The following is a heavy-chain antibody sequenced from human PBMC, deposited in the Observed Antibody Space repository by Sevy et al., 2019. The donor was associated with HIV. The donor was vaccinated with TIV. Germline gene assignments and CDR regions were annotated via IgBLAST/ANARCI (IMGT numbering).Heavy chain of an antibody. V-gene: IGHV4-59*01. CDR1: GGCISSYY. Sequence: SETLSLTCTVSGGCISSYYWSWIRQPPGKGLESIGYIYYSGSTNYNPSLKSRVTISVDTSKNQFSLKLSSVTAADTAVYYCARADYGGNSHDAFDIWGQGTMVTVSS. CDR2: IYYSGST. D-gene: IGHD4-17*01. CDR3: ARADYGGNSHDAFDI. J-gene: IGHJ3*02.